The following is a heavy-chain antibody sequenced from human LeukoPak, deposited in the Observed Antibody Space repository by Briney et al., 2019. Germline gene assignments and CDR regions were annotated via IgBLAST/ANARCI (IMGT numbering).Heavy chain of an antibody. D-gene: IGHD3-22*01. Sequence: ASGKVSCNASGYTFTSYDINWVRQATGQGIEWMGWVNPISGYTGYAQKFQGRVTITMNTSINTSYMELSSLTSEDTAVYYCARLLDSGGYYSPLAFWGQGTRVTVSS. CDR2: VNPISGYT. J-gene: IGHJ4*02. V-gene: IGHV1-8*01. CDR1: GYTFTSYD. CDR3: ARLLDSGGYYSPLAF.